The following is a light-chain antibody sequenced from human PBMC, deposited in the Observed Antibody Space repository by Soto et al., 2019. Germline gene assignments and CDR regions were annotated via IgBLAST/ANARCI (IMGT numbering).Light chain of an antibody. V-gene: IGKV1-39*01. CDR3: QQTYSSPGT. J-gene: IGKJ1*01. Sequence: DIQMTQSPSSLSASVGDRVTISCRASQSVSKYLSWHQQKPGNAPKLLIYASSNLHSGVPSRFSGSGGGTYFTLTITTLQPEDFASYYCQQTYSSPGTFGQGTKVEI. CDR1: QSVSKY. CDR2: ASS.